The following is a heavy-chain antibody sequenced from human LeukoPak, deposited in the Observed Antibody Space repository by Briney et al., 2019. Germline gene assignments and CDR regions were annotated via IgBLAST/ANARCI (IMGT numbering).Heavy chain of an antibody. V-gene: IGHV1-18*04. D-gene: IGHD3-16*02. CDR2: ISAYNGNT. CDR3: ARDRAFGGVIDIYYYYYMDV. CDR1: GYTFTSYG. Sequence: ASVKVSCKASGYTFTSYGISWVRQAPGQGLEWMGWISAYNGNTNYAQKLQGRVTMTTDTSTSTAYMELRSLRPDDTAVYYCARDRAFGGVIDIYYYYYMDVWGKGTTVTVSS. J-gene: IGHJ6*03.